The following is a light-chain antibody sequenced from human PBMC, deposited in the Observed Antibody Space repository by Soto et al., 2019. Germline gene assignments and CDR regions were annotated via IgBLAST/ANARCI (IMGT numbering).Light chain of an antibody. Sequence: EIVLTQSPATLSLSPGERATLSCRASQSVSSYLAWYQQKPGQAPRLLIYDASNRATGIPARFSGSGSGTDFTLTISSLEPEDFAVYYCQLSSNWYTFGQGTKLEIK. CDR2: DAS. CDR1: QSVSSY. V-gene: IGKV3-11*01. CDR3: QLSSNWYT. J-gene: IGKJ2*01.